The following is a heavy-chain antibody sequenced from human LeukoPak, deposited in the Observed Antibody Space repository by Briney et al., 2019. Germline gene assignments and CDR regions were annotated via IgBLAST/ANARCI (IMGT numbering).Heavy chain of an antibody. V-gene: IGHV4-59*12. CDR3: AREDGYNFNARAFDI. CDR1: GDSIRSYY. Sequence: SETLSLTCTVSGDSIRSYYWSWIRQPPGKGLEWIGYIYYSGSTNYNPSLKSRVTMSVDTSKNQFSLKLGSVTAADTAVYYCAREDGYNFNARAFDIWGQGTMVTVSS. CDR2: IYYSGST. J-gene: IGHJ3*02. D-gene: IGHD5-12*01.